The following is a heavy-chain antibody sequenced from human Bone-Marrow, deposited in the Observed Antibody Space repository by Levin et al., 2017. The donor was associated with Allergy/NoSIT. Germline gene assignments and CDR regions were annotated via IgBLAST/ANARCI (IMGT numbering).Heavy chain of an antibody. D-gene: IGHD2-2*01. J-gene: IGHJ6*02. CDR1: GFASSNTW. Sequence: NAGGSLRLSCVASGFASSNTWMNWVRQAPGKGLEWVGRIKRKIDGETTDYIGPVKGRFTISRDDSKNMLYLQMTSLKTEDTGVYYCTGDQVVTSDYAMDVWGQGTTVTVSS. CDR2: IKRKIDGETT. V-gene: IGHV3-15*07. CDR3: TGDQVVTSDYAMDV.